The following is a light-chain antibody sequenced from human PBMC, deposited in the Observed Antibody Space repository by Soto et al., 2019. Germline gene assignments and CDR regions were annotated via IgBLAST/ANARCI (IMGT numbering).Light chain of an antibody. Sequence: GDRVTITCRASQSLRSWLAWYRQKPGKAPELLIYDVSNLESGVPSRFSGSGSGTEFTLSISSLQPDDSATYYCQQYNSYWTFGQGTKVDIK. CDR1: QSLRSW. V-gene: IGKV1-5*01. CDR2: DVS. J-gene: IGKJ1*01. CDR3: QQYNSYWT.